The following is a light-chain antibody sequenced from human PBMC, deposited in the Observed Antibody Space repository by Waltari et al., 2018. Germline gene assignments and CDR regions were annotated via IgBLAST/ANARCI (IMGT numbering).Light chain of an antibody. J-gene: IGKJ4*01. CDR3: HQSSSFPLT. Sequence: EIVLTQSPAFQSVTPKEKVTITCRASQSIGSSLHWYQQKPGQSPKLLIKDASQAFSGVPSRFSGRGSGTDFTLTINSLEAEDAATYYCHQSSSFPLTFGGGTKVEIK. CDR2: DAS. CDR1: QSIGSS. V-gene: IGKV6-21*01.